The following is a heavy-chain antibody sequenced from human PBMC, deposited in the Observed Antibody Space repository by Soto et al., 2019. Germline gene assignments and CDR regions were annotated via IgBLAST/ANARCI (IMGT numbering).Heavy chain of an antibody. V-gene: IGHV3-53*01. CDR1: GFTVSSNY. D-gene: IGHD3-3*01. J-gene: IGHJ4*02. Sequence: PGGSLRLSCAASGFTVSSNYMSWVRQAPGKGLEWVSVIYSGGSTYYADSVKGRFTISGDNSKNTLYLQMNSLRAEDTAVYYCGSDFWSGEGPVWGQGTLVTVSS. CDR2: IYSGGST. CDR3: GSDFWSGEGPV.